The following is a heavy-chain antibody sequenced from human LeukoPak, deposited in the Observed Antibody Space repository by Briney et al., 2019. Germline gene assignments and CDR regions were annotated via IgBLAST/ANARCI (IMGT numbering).Heavy chain of an antibody. J-gene: IGHJ6*03. CDR3: ARGPIFGVVIIRGFYYMDV. D-gene: IGHD3-3*01. Sequence: SETLCLTCTVSGGSISSYYWSWIRQPAGKVLERIGRIYTSRSTNYNPSLKSRVTMSVDTSKNQFSLKLSSVTAADTAVYYCARGPIFGVVIIRGFYYMDVWGKGTTVTVSS. CDR2: IYTSRST. CDR1: GGSISSYY. V-gene: IGHV4-4*07.